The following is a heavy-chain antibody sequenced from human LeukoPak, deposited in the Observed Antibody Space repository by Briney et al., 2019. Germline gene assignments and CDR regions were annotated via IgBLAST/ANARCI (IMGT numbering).Heavy chain of an antibody. D-gene: IGHD1-1*01. J-gene: IGHJ3*02. Sequence: GESLKISCKGSGYSFTSYGIGWVRHMPGKGLEWMGIIYPGDSDTRYSPSFQSHVTISADKHISTAYLKWSSMKASDTAMYYCAISTTGTTTSDAFDIWGQGTMVTVSS. CDR3: AISTTGTTTSDAFDI. V-gene: IGHV5-51*04. CDR1: GYSFTSYG. CDR2: IYPGDSDT.